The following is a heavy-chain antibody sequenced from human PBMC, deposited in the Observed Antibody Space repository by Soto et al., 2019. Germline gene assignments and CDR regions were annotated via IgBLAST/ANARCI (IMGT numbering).Heavy chain of an antibody. J-gene: IGHJ4*02. CDR3: ARDRDTYGHGFFDS. CDR2: ISSTSTHT. D-gene: IGHD5-18*01. V-gene: IGHV3-11*05. CDR1: ELTFSDLC. Sequence: LRLCCAAAELTFSDLCMTCIRQASGKGLEWISCISSTSTHTNYADSVKGRFTVSRDNANNSLYLEMNNLRADDTAVYFCARDRDTYGHGFFDSWGRGALVTVPQ.